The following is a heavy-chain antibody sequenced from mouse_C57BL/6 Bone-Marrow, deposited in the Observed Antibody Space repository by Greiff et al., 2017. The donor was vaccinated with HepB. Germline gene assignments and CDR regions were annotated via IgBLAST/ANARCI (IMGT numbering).Heavy chain of an antibody. CDR3: AEGKRFAD. J-gene: IGHJ3*01. CDR1: GYTFTSYG. D-gene: IGHD2-1*01. CDR2: IYPRSGNT. V-gene: IGHV1-81*01. Sequence: VQLQQSGAELARPGASVKLSCKASGYTFTSYGISWVKQRTGQGLEWIGEIYPRSGNTYYNEKFKGKATLTADKSSSTAYMQLSSLTSVDSAVYFWAEGKRFADWGKGTVVTVSA.